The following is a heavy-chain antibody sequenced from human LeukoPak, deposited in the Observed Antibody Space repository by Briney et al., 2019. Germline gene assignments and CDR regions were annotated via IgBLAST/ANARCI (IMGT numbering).Heavy chain of an antibody. D-gene: IGHD4-23*01. CDR1: GGSFSGYY. Sequence: PSETLSLTCAVYGGSFSGYYWSWLRQPPGKGLEWVGEINHSGSTNYNPSLKSRVTISVDTSKNQFSLKLSSVTAADTAVYYCARVRRLTRFSLWSDPWGQGTLVTVSS. J-gene: IGHJ5*02. V-gene: IGHV4-34*01. CDR3: ARVRRLTRFSLWSDP. CDR2: INHSGST.